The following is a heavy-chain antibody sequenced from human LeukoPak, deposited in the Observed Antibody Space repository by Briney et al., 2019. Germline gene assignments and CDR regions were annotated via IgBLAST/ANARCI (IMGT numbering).Heavy chain of an antibody. CDR2: IGWNSGSI. V-gene: IGHV3-9*03. J-gene: IGHJ4*01. CDR3: AKSKTLAVAGAIDH. Sequence: SLRLSCAASGFTFGDYAMHWVRQPPGKGLEWVSGIGWNSGSIVYADSVRGRFTISRDNAKNSLYLQMKSLRAEDMALYYCAKSKTLAVAGAIDHWGHGPLVTVSS. CDR1: GFTFGDYA. D-gene: IGHD6-19*01.